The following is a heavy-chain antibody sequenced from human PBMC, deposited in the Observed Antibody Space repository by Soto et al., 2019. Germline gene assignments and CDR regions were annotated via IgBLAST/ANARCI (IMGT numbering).Heavy chain of an antibody. CDR3: AREPDTGSYYDFWSGFNGMDV. D-gene: IGHD3-3*01. J-gene: IGHJ6*02. V-gene: IGHV3-21*01. CDR2: ISSSSSYI. CDR1: GFTLSSYS. Sequence: PGGSLRLSCAASGFTLSSYSMNWVRQAPGKGLEWVSSISSSSSYIYYADSVKGRLTISRDNAKNSLYLQMNGLRAEDTAVYYCAREPDTGSYYDFWSGFNGMDVWGQGTTVTVSS.